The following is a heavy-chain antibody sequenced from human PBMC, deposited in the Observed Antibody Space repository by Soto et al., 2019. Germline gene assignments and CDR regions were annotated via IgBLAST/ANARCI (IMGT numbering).Heavy chain of an antibody. CDR1: GGSFISYS. CDR2: IIPIQGTA. CDR3: AKSLLFVDHAYMDV. V-gene: IGHV1-69*08. J-gene: IGHJ6*03. D-gene: IGHD2-21*01. Sequence: QVQLVQSGAEVKKPGSSVKVSCEASGGSFISYSFTWVRQAPGQGLEWMGRIIPIQGTASYALKFQDRVTITADRSTKTVHMELRSLRPEDTALYFCAKSLLFVDHAYMDVWGKGTTVTVSS.